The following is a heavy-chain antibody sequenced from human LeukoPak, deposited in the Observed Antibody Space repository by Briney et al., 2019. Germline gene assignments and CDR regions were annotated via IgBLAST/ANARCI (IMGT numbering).Heavy chain of an antibody. CDR2: IYPGDSDT. CDR3: AASTYGSGSYEGFDS. V-gene: IGHV5-51*01. Sequence: GESLKISCKGSGYSFTNYWIGWVRQMPGKGLEWMGIIYPGDSDTGYSPSFQGQVTISADKSVSTTYLQWSSLKASDTAMYYCAASTYGSGSYEGFDSWGQGTLVSVSS. D-gene: IGHD3-10*01. J-gene: IGHJ4*02. CDR1: GYSFTNYW.